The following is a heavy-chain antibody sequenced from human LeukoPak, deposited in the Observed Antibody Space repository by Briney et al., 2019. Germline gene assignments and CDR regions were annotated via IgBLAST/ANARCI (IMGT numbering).Heavy chain of an antibody. D-gene: IGHD2-15*01. CDR3: VKGGWLDD. J-gene: IGHJ4*02. Sequence: SLRLTCAASGFSFNTFDMSWVRQAPGRGLEWVSFISGSDGSTQYVNSVKGRDTISRDNFNNLLYLDMHSLRGDDTAIYYCVKGGWLDDYGQGTLVTVSS. CDR1: GFSFNTFD. V-gene: IGHV3-23*02. CDR2: ISGSDGST.